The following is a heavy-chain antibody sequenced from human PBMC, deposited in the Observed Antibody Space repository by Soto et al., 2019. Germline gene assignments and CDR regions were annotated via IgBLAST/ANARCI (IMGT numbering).Heavy chain of an antibody. Sequence: QVQLQQWGAGLLKPSETLSLTCAVYGGSFSGYYWTWIRQPPGTGLEWIGEINHSGSTNYNPSLKSRVTKSVDTSKNQFSLKLTSVTAADTAVYYCARDKITGLFDYWVQGTLVTVSS. V-gene: IGHV4-34*01. CDR1: GGSFSGYY. D-gene: IGHD2-8*02. CDR3: ARDKITGLFDY. J-gene: IGHJ4*02. CDR2: INHSGST.